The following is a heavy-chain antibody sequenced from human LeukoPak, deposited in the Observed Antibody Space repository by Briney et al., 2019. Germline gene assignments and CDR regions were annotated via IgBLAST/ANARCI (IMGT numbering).Heavy chain of an antibody. Sequence: GGSLRLSCAASGFTFSSYWMHWVRQAPGKGLVWVARINNDGSDTNYADSVKGRFTISRDNAKNTLYLQMNSLRAEDTAVYYCAKYSTLSRKYCSGGSCYGGEVDYWGQGTLVTVSS. CDR2: INNDGSDT. CDR1: GFTFSSYW. J-gene: IGHJ4*02. D-gene: IGHD2-15*01. V-gene: IGHV3-74*01. CDR3: AKYSTLSRKYCSGGSCYGGEVDY.